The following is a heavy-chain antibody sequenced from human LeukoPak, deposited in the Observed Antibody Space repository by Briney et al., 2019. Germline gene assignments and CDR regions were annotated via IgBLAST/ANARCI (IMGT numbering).Heavy chain of an antibody. CDR3: AKDMGGSDAFDI. J-gene: IGHJ3*02. D-gene: IGHD3-16*01. V-gene: IGHV3-9*01. Sequence: GRSLRLSCAASGFTFDDYAMHWVRQAPGKGLEWVSGISWNSGSIGYADSVKGRFTISRDKAKNSLYLQMNSLRAEDTALYYCAKDMGGSDAFDIWGQGTMVTVSS. CDR2: ISWNSGSI. CDR1: GFTFDDYA.